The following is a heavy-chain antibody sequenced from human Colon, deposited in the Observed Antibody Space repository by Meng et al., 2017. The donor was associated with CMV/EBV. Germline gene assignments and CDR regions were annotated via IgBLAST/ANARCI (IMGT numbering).Heavy chain of an antibody. D-gene: IGHD3-3*01. J-gene: IGHJ4*02. CDR3: ARLIQSFGVVISPFNY. V-gene: IGHV1-18*01. Sequence: ASVKVSCKASGYTFINYGMSWVRQAPGQGLEWLGWINADNGVTNYARKVQDRVTMTTDTSSSTAYMELRSLRSDDTAVYYCARLIQSFGVVISPFNYWGQGTMVTVSS. CDR1: GYTFINYG. CDR2: INADNGVT.